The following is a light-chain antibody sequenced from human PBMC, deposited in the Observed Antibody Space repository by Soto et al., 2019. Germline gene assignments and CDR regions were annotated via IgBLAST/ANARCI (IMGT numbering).Light chain of an antibody. CDR2: GAS. CDR1: QSVSSSY. J-gene: IGKJ5*01. CDR3: QQRSNWLPIT. V-gene: IGKV3D-20*02. Sequence: EIELTQSPGTLSLSPGERATLSCRASQSVSSSYLAWYQQKPGQAPRLLIYGASSRATGIPDRFSGSGSGTDFTLTISSLEPEDFAVYYCQQRSNWLPITFGQGTRLEIK.